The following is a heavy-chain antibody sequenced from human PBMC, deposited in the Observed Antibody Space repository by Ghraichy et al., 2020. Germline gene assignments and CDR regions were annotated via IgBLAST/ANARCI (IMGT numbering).Heavy chain of an antibody. V-gene: IGHV3-23*01. J-gene: IGHJ4*02. D-gene: IGHD4/OR15-4a*01. CDR2: FSGSGGST. CDR1: GFTFNIYD. Sequence: LTCAASGFTFNIYDMTWVRQAPGKVLEWVSTFSGSGGSTYYADSVKGRFTISRDNAKNKVYLQMDSLRVEDTALYYCAKDPMVLTPGVVVDSWGQGTLVTVSS. CDR3: AKDPMVLTPGVVVDS.